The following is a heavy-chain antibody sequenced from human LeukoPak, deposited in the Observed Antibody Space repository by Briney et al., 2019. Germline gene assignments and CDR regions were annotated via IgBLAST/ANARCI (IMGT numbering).Heavy chain of an antibody. Sequence: ASVKVSCKASGYTFTSYDINWVRQATGQGLEWMGWMNPNSGNTGYAQKFQGRVTMTRNTSICTAYMELSSLRSEDTAVYYCARGPLGRVSYYMDVWGKGTTVTISS. CDR1: GYTFTSYD. CDR2: MNPNSGNT. CDR3: ARGPLGRVSYYMDV. V-gene: IGHV1-8*01. J-gene: IGHJ6*03. D-gene: IGHD5/OR15-5a*01.